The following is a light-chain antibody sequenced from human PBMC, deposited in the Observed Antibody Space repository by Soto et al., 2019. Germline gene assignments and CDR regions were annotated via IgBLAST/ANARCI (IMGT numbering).Light chain of an antibody. CDR2: AAS. CDR3: QEYSKWPLFT. V-gene: IGKV3-15*01. CDR1: QSVGRN. J-gene: IGKJ3*01. Sequence: EIVVTQSPGILSVSPGDRATLSCRASQSVGRNLAWYQQKPGQAPTLLIYAASTRATDLPARFSGSGSGTDFTLTISSLQSEDFVVYYRQEYSKWPLFTFGPGTRVDIK.